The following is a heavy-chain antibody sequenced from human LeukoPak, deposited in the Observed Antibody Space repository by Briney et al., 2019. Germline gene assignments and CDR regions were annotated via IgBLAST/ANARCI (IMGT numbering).Heavy chain of an antibody. CDR2: INHSGST. J-gene: IGHJ3*02. Sequence: SETLSLTCAVYGGSFSGYYWSWIRQPPGKGLEWIGEINHSGSTNYNPSLKSRGTISVDTSKNQFSLKLSSVTAADTAVYYCARRYCSSTSCYVRRENAFDIWGQGTMVTVPS. CDR1: GGSFSGYY. CDR3: ARRYCSSTSCYVRRENAFDI. D-gene: IGHD2-2*01. V-gene: IGHV4-34*01.